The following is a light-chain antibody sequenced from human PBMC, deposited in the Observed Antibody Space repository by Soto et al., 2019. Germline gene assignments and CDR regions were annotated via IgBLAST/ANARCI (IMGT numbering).Light chain of an antibody. Sequence: AIRMTPSPSSLSASTGERATITCRASQGISSYLAWYQQKPGKAPKLLIYAASTLQSGVPSRFSGSGSGTDFTLTISCLQSEDFAVYYCQQHNSWPWTFGQGTKVEIK. CDR2: AAS. CDR3: QQHNSWPWT. J-gene: IGKJ1*01. CDR1: QGISSY. V-gene: IGKV1-8*01.